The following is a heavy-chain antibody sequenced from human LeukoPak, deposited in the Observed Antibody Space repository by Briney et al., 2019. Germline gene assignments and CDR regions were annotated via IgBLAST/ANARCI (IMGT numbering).Heavy chain of an antibody. J-gene: IGHJ4*02. V-gene: IGHV4-59*08. D-gene: IGHD4-23*01. CDR2: IYNSGST. CDR1: GASISSDY. Sequence: PSETLSLTCIVSGASISSDYWTWIRQPPGKGLEWIGSIYNSGSTNCNPSLKSRVTISIDTSNNQFSLKLSSVTAADTAVYYCARLRYGGSSDYWGQGTLVTVSS. CDR3: ARLRYGGSSDY.